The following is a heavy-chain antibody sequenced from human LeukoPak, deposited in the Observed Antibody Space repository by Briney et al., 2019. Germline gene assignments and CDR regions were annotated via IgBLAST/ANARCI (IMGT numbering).Heavy chain of an antibody. V-gene: IGHV3-48*02. J-gene: IGHJ4*02. Sequence: GGSLRLSCAASGFTFSSYSMVWVRQAPGKGPELVSHISPSGDLKSYADYVKGRFTISRDNAMNSLYLQMDSLRDEDTAVYFCAGDHKWAFDYWGQGNRVPVPS. D-gene: IGHD2-8*01. CDR1: GFTFSSYS. CDR2: ISPSGDLK. CDR3: AGDHKWAFDY.